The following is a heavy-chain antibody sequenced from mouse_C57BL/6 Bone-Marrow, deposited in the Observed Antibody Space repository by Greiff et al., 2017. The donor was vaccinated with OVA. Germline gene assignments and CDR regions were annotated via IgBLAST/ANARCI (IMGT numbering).Heavy chain of an antibody. CDR1: GFNIKDDY. CDR2: IDPENGDT. J-gene: IGHJ4*01. CDR3: TPYYYGSPKGYAMDY. V-gene: IGHV14-4*01. D-gene: IGHD1-1*01. Sequence: VQLKESGAELVRPGASVKLSCTASGFNIKDDYLHWVKQRPEQGLEWIGWIDPENGDTEYASKFQGKATMTSYTSTNTSYLQLCSLTSVETAVYYCTPYYYGSPKGYAMDYWGQRTAVTVSS.